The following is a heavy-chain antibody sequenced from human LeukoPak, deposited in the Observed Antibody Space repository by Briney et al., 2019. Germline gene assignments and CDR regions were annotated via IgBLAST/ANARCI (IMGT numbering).Heavy chain of an antibody. V-gene: IGHV3-9*01. CDR1: GFTFSSYA. D-gene: IGHD3-22*01. CDR2: ISWNSGSI. J-gene: IGHJ4*02. CDR3: AKDIGYDSSGPFDY. Sequence: GGSLRLSCAASGFTFSSYAMSWVRQAPGKGLEWVSGISWNSGSIGYADSVKGRFTISRDNAKNSLYLQMNSLRAEDTALYYCAKDIGYDSSGPFDYWGQGTLVTVSS.